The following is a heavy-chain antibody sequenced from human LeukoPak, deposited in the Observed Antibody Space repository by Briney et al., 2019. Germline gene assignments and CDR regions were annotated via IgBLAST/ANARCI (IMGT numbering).Heavy chain of an antibody. V-gene: IGHV3-13*01. J-gene: IGHJ6*02. CDR3: ARAHALYCSGGSCYSSLYYYGMDV. CDR2: IGTAGDT. CDR1: GFTVSSNY. D-gene: IGHD2-15*01. Sequence: GGSLRLSCAASGFTVSSNYMSWVRQAPGKGLEWVSAIGTAGDTYYPGSVKGRFTISRENAKNSLYLQMNSLRAGDTAVYYCARAHALYCSGGSCYSSLYYYGMDVWGQGTTVTVSS.